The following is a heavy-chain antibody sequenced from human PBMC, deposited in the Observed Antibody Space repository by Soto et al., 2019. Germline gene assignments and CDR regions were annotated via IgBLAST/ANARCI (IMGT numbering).Heavy chain of an antibody. D-gene: IGHD3-10*01. CDR2: IYYSGST. V-gene: IGHV4-31*03. Sequence: SETLSLTCTVSGGSISSGGYYWSWIRQHPGKGLEWIGYIYYSGSTYHNPSLKSRVTISIDTSKNQFSLKVTSVTAADTAVYYCARSKVSGSGSYYAPDFYYCYGMDVWGQGTTVTVSS. J-gene: IGHJ6*02. CDR3: ARSKVSGSGSYYAPDFYYCYGMDV. CDR1: GGSISSGGYY.